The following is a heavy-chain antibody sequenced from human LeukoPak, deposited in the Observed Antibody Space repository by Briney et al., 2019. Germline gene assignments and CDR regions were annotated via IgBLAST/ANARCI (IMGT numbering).Heavy chain of an antibody. CDR1: GGSISPYY. CDR3: ARGGYYYMDV. V-gene: IGHV4-59*01. D-gene: IGHD2-15*01. CDR2: IFYNGNT. Sequence: SETLSLTCTVSGGSISPYYWSWVRQSLGKGLGWIAYIFYNGNTNYNPSLKSRLAISLDTPNKQVSLRLASVTAADTAVYYCARGGYYYMDVWGKGTTVTVSS. J-gene: IGHJ6*03.